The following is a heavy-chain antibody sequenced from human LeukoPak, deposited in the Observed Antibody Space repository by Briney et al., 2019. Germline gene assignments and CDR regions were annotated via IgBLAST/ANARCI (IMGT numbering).Heavy chain of an antibody. CDR3: ARDDCSSTSCYVPPGYFDL. V-gene: IGHV3-48*01. J-gene: IGHJ2*01. CDR2: ISSSSSTI. D-gene: IGHD2-2*01. CDR1: GLTFSSYS. Sequence: PGGSLRLSCAASGLTFSSYSMNWVRQAPGKGLEWVSYISSSSSTIYYADSVKGRFTISRDNAKNSLYLQMNSLRAEDTAVYYCARDDCSSTSCYVPPGYFDLWGRGTLVTVSS.